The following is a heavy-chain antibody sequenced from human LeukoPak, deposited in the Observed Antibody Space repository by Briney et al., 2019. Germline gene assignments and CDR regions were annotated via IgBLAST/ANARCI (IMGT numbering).Heavy chain of an antibody. J-gene: IGHJ4*02. CDR3: ARTNVLKAFDY. CDR2: IYYSGST. Sequence: SETLSLTCTVSGGSISSGGYYWSWIRQHPGKGLEWIGYIYYSGSTYHNPSLKSRVTISVDTSKNQFSLKLSSVTAADTAVYYCARTNVLKAFDYWGQGTLVTVSS. CDR1: GGSISSGGYY. V-gene: IGHV4-31*03.